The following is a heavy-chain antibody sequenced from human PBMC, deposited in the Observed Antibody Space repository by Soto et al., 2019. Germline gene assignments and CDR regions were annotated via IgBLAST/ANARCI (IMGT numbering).Heavy chain of an antibody. J-gene: IGHJ5*02. D-gene: IGHD3-22*01. V-gene: IGHV1-18*01. Sequence: GASVKVSCKASGYTFTSSGISWVRQAPGQGLEWMGWISAYNGNTNYAQKFQGRVTITADESTSTAYMELSSLRSEDTAVYYCARDKGPGYYDSSGYNWFDPWGQGTLVTVSS. CDR2: ISAYNGNT. CDR3: ARDKGPGYYDSSGYNWFDP. CDR1: GYTFTSSG.